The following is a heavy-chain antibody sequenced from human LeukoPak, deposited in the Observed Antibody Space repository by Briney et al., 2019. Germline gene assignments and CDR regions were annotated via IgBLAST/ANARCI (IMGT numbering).Heavy chain of an antibody. Sequence: PGGSLRLSCAASGFTFSSYAMHWVRQAPGKGLEWVAVISYDGSNKYYADSVKGRFTISRDNSKNTLYLQMNSLRAEDTAVYYCAKGWQQLVNDAFDIWGQGTMVTVSS. D-gene: IGHD6-13*01. CDR3: AKGWQQLVNDAFDI. CDR1: GFTFSSYA. V-gene: IGHV3-30*01. J-gene: IGHJ3*02. CDR2: ISYDGSNK.